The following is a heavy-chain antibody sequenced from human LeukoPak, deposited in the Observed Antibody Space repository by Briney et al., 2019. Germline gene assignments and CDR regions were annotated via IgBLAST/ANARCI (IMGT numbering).Heavy chain of an antibody. CDR1: GFTYSSYA. Sequence: GGSLRLSCAASGFTYSSYAMHWVRQAPGKGLEWVAVISYDGSNKYYADSVKGRFTISRDNSKNTLYLQMNSLRAEDTAVYYCARGYYYDSSGFYDLDQYFDYWGQGTLVTVSS. D-gene: IGHD3-22*01. CDR3: ARGYYYDSSGFYDLDQYFDY. V-gene: IGHV3-30*04. J-gene: IGHJ4*02. CDR2: ISYDGSNK.